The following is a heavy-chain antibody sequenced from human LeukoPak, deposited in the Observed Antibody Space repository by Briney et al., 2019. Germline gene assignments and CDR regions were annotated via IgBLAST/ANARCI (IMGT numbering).Heavy chain of an antibody. CDR3: AKAALRYQLLSSLDY. Sequence: GGSLRLSCAASGFTFSSYEMNWARQAPGKGLEWVSAISGSGASTYYADSVKGRFTISRDNSKNTLYLQMNSLRAEDTAIYYCAKAALRYQLLSSLDYWGQGTLVTVSS. D-gene: IGHD2-2*01. J-gene: IGHJ4*02. CDR2: ISGSGAST. V-gene: IGHV3-23*01. CDR1: GFTFSSYE.